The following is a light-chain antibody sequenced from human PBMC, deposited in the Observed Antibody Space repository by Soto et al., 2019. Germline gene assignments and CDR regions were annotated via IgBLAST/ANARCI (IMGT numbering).Light chain of an antibody. CDR2: DVS. CDR1: SSDVGGFNY. J-gene: IGLJ2*01. CDR3: SSHSSTNTPVV. V-gene: IGLV2-14*03. Sequence: QSVLTQPASVSGSPGQSITISCTGTSSDVGGFNYVSWYQHHPGKAPKLMIYDVSNRPSGVSDRFFGSKSASTASLTISGLQAEDEADCYCSSHSSTNTPVVFGGGTQLTVL.